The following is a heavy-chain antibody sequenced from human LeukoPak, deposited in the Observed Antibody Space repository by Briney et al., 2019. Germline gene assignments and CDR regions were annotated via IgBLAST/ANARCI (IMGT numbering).Heavy chain of an antibody. V-gene: IGHV3-43D*03. J-gene: IGHJ4*02. D-gene: IGHD6-6*01. CDR2: ISWDGGST. Sequence: GGSLRLSCAASGFTFSSYSMNWVRQAPGKGLEWVSLISWDGGSTYYADSVKGRFTISRDNSKNSLYLQMNSLRAEDTALYYCAKGSKSIAARPVDYWGQGTLVTVSS. CDR1: GFTFSSYS. CDR3: AKGSKSIAARPVDY.